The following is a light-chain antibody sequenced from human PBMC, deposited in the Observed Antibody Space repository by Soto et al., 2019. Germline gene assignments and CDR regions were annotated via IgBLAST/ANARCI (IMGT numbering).Light chain of an antibody. CDR2: EVR. V-gene: IGLV2-14*01. CDR3: SSYTTISTLVI. Sequence: QSALTQPASVSGSPGQSITISCTGTSSDVGGYNFVSWYQQRPGKAPKLMIYEVRHRPSGVANRFSGSKSGNTASLTISGLQAEDEADYYCSSYTTISTLVIFGGGTKVTVL. J-gene: IGLJ2*01. CDR1: SSDVGGYNF.